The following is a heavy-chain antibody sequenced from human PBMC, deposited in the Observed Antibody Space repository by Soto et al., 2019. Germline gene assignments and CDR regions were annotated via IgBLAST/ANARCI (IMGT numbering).Heavy chain of an antibody. Sequence: QVQLVESGGGVVQPGRSLRLSCAASGFTFSSYGMHWVRQAPGKGLEWVAVISYDGSNKYYADSVKGRFTISRDNSKNTLYLQMNSLRAEDTAVYYCAKDRRVRDAFDIWGQRTMVTVSS. CDR2: ISYDGSNK. D-gene: IGHD3-10*01. V-gene: IGHV3-30*18. CDR1: GFTFSSYG. CDR3: AKDRRVRDAFDI. J-gene: IGHJ3*02.